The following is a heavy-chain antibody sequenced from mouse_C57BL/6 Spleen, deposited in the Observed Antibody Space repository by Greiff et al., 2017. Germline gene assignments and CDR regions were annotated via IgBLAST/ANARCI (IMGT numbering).Heavy chain of an antibody. CDR3: ARSLYDGYYVGYFDV. V-gene: IGHV1-26*01. CDR2: INPNNGGT. J-gene: IGHJ1*03. D-gene: IGHD2-3*01. Sequence: EVQLQQSGPELVKPGASVKISCKASGYTFTDYYMNWVKQSHGKSLEWIGDINPNNGGTSYNQKFKGKATLTVDKSSSTAYMELRSLTSEDSAVYYCARSLYDGYYVGYFDVWGTGTTVTVSS. CDR1: GYTFTDYY.